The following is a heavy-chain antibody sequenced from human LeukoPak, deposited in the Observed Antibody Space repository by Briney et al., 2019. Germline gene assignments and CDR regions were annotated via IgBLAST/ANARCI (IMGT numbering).Heavy chain of an antibody. CDR2: INPSGGST. J-gene: IGHJ4*02. Sequence: ASVKVSCKASGYTFTDYYMHWVRQAPGQGLEWMGIINPSGGSTSYAQKFQGRVTMTRDTSTSTVYMELSSLRSEDTAVYYCATSMIVVVKLDYWGQGTLVTVSS. CDR1: GYTFTDYY. CDR3: ATSMIVVVKLDY. V-gene: IGHV1-46*01. D-gene: IGHD3-22*01.